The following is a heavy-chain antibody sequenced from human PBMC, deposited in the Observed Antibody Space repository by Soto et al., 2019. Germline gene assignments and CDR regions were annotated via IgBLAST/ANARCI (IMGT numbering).Heavy chain of an antibody. CDR2: IYYSGST. CDR3: ARHYDILTGYPTVWFDP. V-gene: IGHV4-59*08. J-gene: IGHJ5*02. D-gene: IGHD3-9*01. CDR1: GGSISSYY. Sequence: SETLSLTCTFSGGSISSYYWSLIRQPPGKGLEWIGYIYYSGSTNYNPSLKSRVTISVDTSKNQFSLKLSSVTAADTAVYYCARHYDILTGYPTVWFDPWGQGTLVTVSS.